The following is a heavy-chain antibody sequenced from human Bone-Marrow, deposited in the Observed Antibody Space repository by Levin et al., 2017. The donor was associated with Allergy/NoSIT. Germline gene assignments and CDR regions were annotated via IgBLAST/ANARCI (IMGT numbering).Heavy chain of an antibody. Sequence: GGSLSLSCAASGFTFSAYRMNWVRQAPGKGLEWVSFISSSSTIIYYADSVKGRFTISRDNAKNSLFLQMNSLRDEDTAVYYCARDWDTSDSTGYYYSFEFWGQGTLVTVSS. V-gene: IGHV3-48*02. CDR1: GFTFSAYR. J-gene: IGHJ4*02. CDR3: ARDWDTSDSTGYYYSFEF. D-gene: IGHD3-22*01. CDR2: ISSSSTII.